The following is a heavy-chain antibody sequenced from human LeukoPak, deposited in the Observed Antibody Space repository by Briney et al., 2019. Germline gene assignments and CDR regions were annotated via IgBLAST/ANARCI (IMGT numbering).Heavy chain of an antibody. CDR3: ASDRRAYFVILTSKWYFDL. Sequence: PSETLSLTCTVSGGSISTYYWSWLRQPPGKGLEWIGYIYYIGGTNYNPSLKRRVTISVDTSKNQFSLKLSSETAADTAVYYCASDRRAYFVILTSKWYFDLWGRGTLVTVSS. CDR1: GGSISTYY. CDR2: IYYIGGT. D-gene: IGHD3-9*01. J-gene: IGHJ2*01. V-gene: IGHV4-59*01.